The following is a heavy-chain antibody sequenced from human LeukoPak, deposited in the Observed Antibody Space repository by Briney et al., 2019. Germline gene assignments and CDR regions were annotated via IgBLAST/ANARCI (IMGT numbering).Heavy chain of an antibody. CDR3: AAYYYDSSGQFDY. V-gene: IGHV3-23*01. J-gene: IGHJ4*02. Sequence: GGSLRLSCTASGFTFGDYAMSWVRQAPGKGLEWVSAISGSGGSTYYADSVKGRFTISRDNSKNTLYLQMNSLRAEDTAVYYCAAYYYDSSGQFDYWGQGTLVTVSS. CDR1: GFTFGDYA. D-gene: IGHD3-22*01. CDR2: ISGSGGST.